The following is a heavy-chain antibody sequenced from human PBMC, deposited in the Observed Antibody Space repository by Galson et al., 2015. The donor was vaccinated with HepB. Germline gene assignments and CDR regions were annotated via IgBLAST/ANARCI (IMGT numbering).Heavy chain of an antibody. J-gene: IGHJ4*02. CDR1: GGSFSGYY. D-gene: IGHD6-6*01. Sequence: SETLSLTCAVYGGSFSGYYWSWIRQPPGKGLEWIGEINHSGSTNYNPSLKSRVTISVDTSKNQFSLKLSSVTAADTAVYYCASRSIAARHDYWGQGTLVTVSS. V-gene: IGHV4-34*01. CDR3: ASRSIAARHDY. CDR2: INHSGST.